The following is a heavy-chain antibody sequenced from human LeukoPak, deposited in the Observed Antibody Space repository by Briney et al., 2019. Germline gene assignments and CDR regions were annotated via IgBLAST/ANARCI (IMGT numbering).Heavy chain of an antibody. D-gene: IGHD5-12*01. CDR3: ARGPGYSGYDAILYYYMDV. V-gene: IGHV4-39*07. CDR1: GYSISSSSYY. J-gene: IGHJ6*03. CDR2: IYYSGST. Sequence: SETLSLTCTVSGYSISSSSYYWGWIRQPPGKGLEWIGSIYYSGSTYYNPSLKSRVTISVDTSKNQFSLKLSSVTAADTAVYYCARGPGYSGYDAILYYYMDVWGKGTTVTVSS.